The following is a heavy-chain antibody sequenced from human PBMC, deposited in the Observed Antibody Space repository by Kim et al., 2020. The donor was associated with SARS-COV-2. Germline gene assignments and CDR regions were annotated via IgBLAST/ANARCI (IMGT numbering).Heavy chain of an antibody. CDR1: GYTFTSYD. CDR3: ARGVKVPAAIWISYYYYYMDV. J-gene: IGHJ6*03. V-gene: IGHV1-8*01. D-gene: IGHD2-2*01. CDR2: MNPNSGNT. Sequence: ASVKVSCKASGYTFTSYDINWVRQATGQGLEWMGWMNPNSGNTGYAQKFQGRVTMTRNTSISKAYMELSSLRSEDTAVYYCARGVKVPAAIWISYYYYYMDVWGKGTTVTVSS.